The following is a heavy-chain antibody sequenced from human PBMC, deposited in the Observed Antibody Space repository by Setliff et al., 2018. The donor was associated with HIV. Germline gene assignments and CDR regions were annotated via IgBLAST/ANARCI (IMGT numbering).Heavy chain of an antibody. CDR2: INHGGDT. D-gene: IGHD3-10*01. CDR1: GQSISGYY. J-gene: IGHJ4*02. Sequence: SETLSLTCAVYGQSISGYYWSWIRQTPGKGLEWIGEINHGGDTNYNPSLKSRVTISVGSSYNHFSLKLSSVTAADTGVYYCASRLGIEFYFDIWGQGTPVTVSS. CDR3: ASRLGIEFYFDI. V-gene: IGHV4-34*01.